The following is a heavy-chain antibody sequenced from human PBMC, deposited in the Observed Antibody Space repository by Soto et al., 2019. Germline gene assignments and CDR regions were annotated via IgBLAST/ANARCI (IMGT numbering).Heavy chain of an antibody. CDR1: GGSISSYY. CDR3: AEYVILTGLFDY. V-gene: IGHV4-59*01. D-gene: IGHD3-9*01. CDR2: IYYSGST. Sequence: ASETLSLTCTVSGGSISSYYWSWIRQPPGKGLEWIGYIYYSGSTYYNPSLKSRVTISVDTSKNQFSLKLSSVTAADTAVYYCAEYVILTGLFDYWGQGTLVTVSS. J-gene: IGHJ4*02.